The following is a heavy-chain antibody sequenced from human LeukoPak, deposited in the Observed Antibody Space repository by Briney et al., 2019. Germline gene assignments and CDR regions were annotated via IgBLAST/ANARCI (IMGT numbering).Heavy chain of an antibody. CDR3: ARDDFGRHYYDSSGYYDY. D-gene: IGHD3-22*01. CDR1: GYTFTSYY. Sequence: ASVKVSCKASGYTFTSYYMHWVRQAPGQGLEWMGIISPVGGSTSYAQKFQGRVTMTRDTSTSTVYMELSSLRSEDTAVYYCARDDFGRHYYDSSGYYDYWGQGTLVTVSS. J-gene: IGHJ4*02. V-gene: IGHV1-46*01. CDR2: ISPVGGST.